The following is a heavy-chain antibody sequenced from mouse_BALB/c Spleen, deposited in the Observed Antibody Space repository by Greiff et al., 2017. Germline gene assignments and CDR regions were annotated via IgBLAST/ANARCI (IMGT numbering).Heavy chain of an antibody. CDR2: IDPENGDT. CDR1: GFNIKDYY. D-gene: IGHD1-1*01. J-gene: IGHJ3*01. Sequence: EVKLQESGAELVRSGASVKLSCTASGFNIKDYYMHWVKQRPEQGLEWIGWIDPENGDTEYAPKFQGKATLTADTSSNTAYLQLSSLTSEDTAVYYGEGAHGSSYAAAFAYWGQGTLVTVSA. CDR3: EGAHGSSYAAAFAY. V-gene: IGHV14-4*02.